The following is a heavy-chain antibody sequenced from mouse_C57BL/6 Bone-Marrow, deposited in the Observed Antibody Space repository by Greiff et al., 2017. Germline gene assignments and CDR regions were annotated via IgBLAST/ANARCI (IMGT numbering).Heavy chain of an antibody. J-gene: IGHJ4*01. Sequence: QVQLQQPGAELVKPGASVKLSCKASGYTFTSYWMNWVKQRPGRGLEWIGRIDPNSGGTKYNEKFTSKATLTVDKPSSTAYMQLSSLTSEDSAVYYCARDPITTVVATDYAMDDWGQGTSVTVSA. V-gene: IGHV1-72*01. CDR3: ARDPITTVVATDYAMDD. CDR2: IDPNSGGT. D-gene: IGHD1-1*01. CDR1: GYTFTSYW.